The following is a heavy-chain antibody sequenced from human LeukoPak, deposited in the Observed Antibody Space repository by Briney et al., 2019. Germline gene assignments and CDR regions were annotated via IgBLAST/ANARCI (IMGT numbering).Heavy chain of an antibody. D-gene: IGHD3-22*01. Sequence: ASETLSLTCTVSGGSISSYYWSWIRQPAGKGLESIGHISTSGSTNYNPSLKSRVTMSVDTSKNQFSLKLSSVTAADTAVYYCARVRYSDSSVLTRKRSYYFDYWGQGTLVTVSS. CDR3: ARVRYSDSSVLTRKRSYYFDY. CDR2: ISTSGST. CDR1: GGSISSYY. J-gene: IGHJ4*02. V-gene: IGHV4-4*07.